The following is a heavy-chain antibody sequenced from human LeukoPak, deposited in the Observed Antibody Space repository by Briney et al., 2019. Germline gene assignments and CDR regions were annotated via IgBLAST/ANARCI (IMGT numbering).Heavy chain of an antibody. D-gene: IGHD5-18*01. CDR3: ARARNTPNDY. V-gene: IGHV3-64*01. CDR1: GFTFSTYA. J-gene: IGHJ4*02. CDR2: ISSNGGST. Sequence: PGGSLKLSCAASGFTFSTYAMHWVRQAPGKGLEFVSAISSNGGSTYYANSVKDRFTISRDNSKNTLYLQMGSLRPEDMAVYHCARARNTPNDYWGQGTLVTVSS.